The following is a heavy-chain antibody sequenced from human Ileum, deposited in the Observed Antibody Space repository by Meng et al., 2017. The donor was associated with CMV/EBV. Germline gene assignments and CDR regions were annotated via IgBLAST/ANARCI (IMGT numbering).Heavy chain of an antibody. D-gene: IGHD5-18*01. CDR1: GFTFSSSW. Sequence: GESLKISWAASGFTFSSSWMHWVRQGPGKGLMWSSRINDDGGSTSYADSVKGRFTISRDNAKNTLYLQMNSLRAEDTAVYYCARESVNLVTDSWGQGKLVTVSS. CDR3: ARESVNLVTDS. CDR2: INDDGGST. J-gene: IGHJ4*02. V-gene: IGHV3-74*01.